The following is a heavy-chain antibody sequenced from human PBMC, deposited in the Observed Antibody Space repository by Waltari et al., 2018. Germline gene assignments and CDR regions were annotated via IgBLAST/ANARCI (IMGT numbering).Heavy chain of an antibody. V-gene: IGHV4-39*07. Sequence: QLQLQESGPGLVKPSETLSLSCTVSGDSISSTSYHWGWIRQPPGKGLEWIGSIYYFQYSGRTYYNPSLKSRVTISVDTSKNQFSLKLNSVTAADTAVYYCVRDLHYCSRNNCYFDYWGQGTLVTVSS. CDR3: VRDLHYCSRNNCYFDY. CDR1: GDSISSTSYH. CDR2: IYYFQYSGRT. D-gene: IGHD2-2*01. J-gene: IGHJ4*02.